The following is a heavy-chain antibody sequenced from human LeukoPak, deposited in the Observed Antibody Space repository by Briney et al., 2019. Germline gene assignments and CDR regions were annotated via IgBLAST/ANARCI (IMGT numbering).Heavy chain of an antibody. CDR1: GFTFSGSI. Sequence: PGGSLKLSCAASGFTFSGSIMHWVRQAPGKGLEWVAFIRYDGSNKYYADSVKGRFTISRDNSKNTLYLQMNSLRAEDTAVYYCAKDWGATFYFDYWGQGTLVTVSS. D-gene: IGHD1-26*01. V-gene: IGHV3-30*02. J-gene: IGHJ4*02. CDR3: AKDWGATFYFDY. CDR2: IRYDGSNK.